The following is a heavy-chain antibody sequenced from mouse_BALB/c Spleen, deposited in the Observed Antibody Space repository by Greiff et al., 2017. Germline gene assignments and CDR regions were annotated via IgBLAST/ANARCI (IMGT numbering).Heavy chain of an antibody. J-gene: IGHJ3*01. V-gene: IGHV1S81*02. D-gene: IGHD2-14*01. CDR3: ARPYRYDAWFAY. Sequence: VQLQQPGAELVKPGASVKLSCKASGYTFTSYWMHWVKQRPGQGLEWIGEINPSNGRTNYNEKFKSKATLTVDKSSSTAYMQLSSLTSEDSAVYYCARPYRYDAWFAYWGQGTLVTVSA. CDR2: INPSNGRT. CDR1: GYTFTSYW.